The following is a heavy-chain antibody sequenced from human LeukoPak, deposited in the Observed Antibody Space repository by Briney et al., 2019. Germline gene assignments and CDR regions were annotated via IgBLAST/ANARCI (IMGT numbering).Heavy chain of an antibody. CDR2: IYSGGST. D-gene: IGHD3-10*01. CDR1: GFIVSSTY. CDR3: YCGSGSNFDY. J-gene: IGHJ4*02. V-gene: IGHV3-53*01. Sequence: GGSLRLSCAASGFIVSSTYMNWVRQAPGKGLEWVSVIYSGGSTYYADSVKGRFTISRDKSRNTLYLQMNSLRAEDTAVYYCYCGSGSNFDYWGQGTLVTVSS.